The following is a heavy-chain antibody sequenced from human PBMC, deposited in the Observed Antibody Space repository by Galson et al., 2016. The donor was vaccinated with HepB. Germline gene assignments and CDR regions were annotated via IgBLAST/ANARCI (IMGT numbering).Heavy chain of an antibody. CDR2: ISFDGRNG. CDR3: ARSAAGRTATTTLA. V-gene: IGHV3-30-3*01. Sequence: SLRLSCAASGFDFNDSSMPWVRQSPGKGLEWVAGISFDGRNGYYVDSVKGRFIISRESSKNTVYLQMNSLRSKATAVYYCARSAAGRTATTTLAWGQGTLVTVSS. J-gene: IGHJ5*02. CDR1: GFDFNDSS. D-gene: IGHD4-17*01.